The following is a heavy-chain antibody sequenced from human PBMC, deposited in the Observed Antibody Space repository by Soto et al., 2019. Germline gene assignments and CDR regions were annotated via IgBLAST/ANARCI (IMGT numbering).Heavy chain of an antibody. CDR1: GGTFSSYA. D-gene: IGHD2-21*02. CDR3: ARGRHIVVVTAIYGMDV. J-gene: IGHJ6*02. Sequence: QVQLVQSGAEVKKPGSSVKVSCKASGGTFSSYAISWVRQAPGQGLEWMGGIIPIFGTANYAQKFQGRVTITADESTSTAYMELSSLRSEDTAVYYCARGRHIVVVTAIYGMDVWGQGTTFTVSS. V-gene: IGHV1-69*12. CDR2: IIPIFGTA.